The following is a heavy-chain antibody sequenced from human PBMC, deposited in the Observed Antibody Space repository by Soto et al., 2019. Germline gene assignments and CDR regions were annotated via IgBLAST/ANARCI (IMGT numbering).Heavy chain of an antibody. D-gene: IGHD2-8*01. J-gene: IGHJ3*02. CDR3: ARKGQPALANGAFDI. V-gene: IGHV5-51*01. CDR2: IYPGDSDT. CDR1: GYSFTSYW. Sequence: PXESLKVSCQCSGYSFTSYWIGLVLQMPGKGLEWMGIIYPGDSDTRYSPSFQGQVTISADKSISTAYLQWSSLKASDTAMYYCARKGQPALANGAFDIWGQGTMVTVSS.